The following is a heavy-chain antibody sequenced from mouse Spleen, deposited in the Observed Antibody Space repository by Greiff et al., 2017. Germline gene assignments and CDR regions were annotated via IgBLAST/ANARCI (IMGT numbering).Heavy chain of an antibody. Sequence: EVMLVESGGGLVQPGGSLRLSCATSGFTFTDYYMSWVRQPPGKALEWLGFIRNKANGYTTEYSASVKGRFTISRDNSQSILYLQMNTLRAEDSATYYCARGNFAYWGQGTLVTVSA. CDR3: ARGNFAY. CDR2: IRNKANGYTT. J-gene: IGHJ3*01. V-gene: IGHV7-3*02. CDR1: GFTFTDYY.